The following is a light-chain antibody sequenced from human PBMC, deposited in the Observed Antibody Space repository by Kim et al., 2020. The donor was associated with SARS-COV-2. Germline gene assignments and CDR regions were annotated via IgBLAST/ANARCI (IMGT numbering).Light chain of an antibody. V-gene: IGKV3-11*01. J-gene: IGKJ4*01. Sequence: SLSQGERATRPCRASQSVSTYLAWYQQRSGQAPRVLIYDASNRATGIPARFSGSGSGTDFTLTISSLQPEDFAVYYCQQRSSWPLTFGGGTKLEI. CDR2: DAS. CDR1: QSVSTY. CDR3: QQRSSWPLT.